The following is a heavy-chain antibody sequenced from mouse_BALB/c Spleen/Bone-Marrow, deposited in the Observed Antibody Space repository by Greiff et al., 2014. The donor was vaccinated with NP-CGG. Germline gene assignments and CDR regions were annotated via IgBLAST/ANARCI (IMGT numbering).Heavy chain of an antibody. J-gene: IGHJ4*01. CDR1: GFNIKDTY. CDR2: IDPANGNT. CDR3: ARWEYYAMDY. Sequence: VQLQQSGAELVKPGASVKLSCTASGFNIKDTYMHWVKQRPEQGLEWIGRIDPANGNTKYDRKFQGKATITADTSSNTAYLQLRSLTSEDTAVYYCARWEYYAMDYWGQGTSVTVSS. V-gene: IGHV14-3*02. D-gene: IGHD4-1*01.